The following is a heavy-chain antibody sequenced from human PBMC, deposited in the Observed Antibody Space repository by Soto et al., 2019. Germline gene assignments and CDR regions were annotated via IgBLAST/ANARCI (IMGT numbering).Heavy chain of an antibody. D-gene: IGHD5-18*01. CDR2: INPKSGGT. J-gene: IGHJ6*02. Sequence: VSAVKASCKASGYSFTDYHIHWVRQAPGQGLEWLGRINPKSGGTSTAQKFQGWVTMTTDTSISTASMELTRLTSDDTAIYYCARVDSTACSNVVCSFFYNHDMYVWG. CDR1: GYSFTDYH. CDR3: ARVDSTACSNVVCSFFYNHDMYV. V-gene: IGHV1-2*04.